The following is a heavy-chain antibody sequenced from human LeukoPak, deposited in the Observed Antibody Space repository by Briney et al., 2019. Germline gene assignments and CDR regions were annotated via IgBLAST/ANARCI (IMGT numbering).Heavy chain of an antibody. CDR3: ARDIVATINDYYGMDV. D-gene: IGHD5-12*01. Sequence: PSETLSLTCAVYGGSFSGYYWSWIRQPPGKGLEWIGEINHSGSTNYNPSLKSRVTISVDTSKNQFSLKLNSVTAADTAVYYCARDIVATINDYYGMDVWGQGTTVTVSS. V-gene: IGHV4-34*01. CDR2: INHSGST. CDR1: GGSFSGYY. J-gene: IGHJ6*02.